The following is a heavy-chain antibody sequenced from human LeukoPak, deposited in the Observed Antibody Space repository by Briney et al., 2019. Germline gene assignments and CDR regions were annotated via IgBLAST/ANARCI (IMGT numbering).Heavy chain of an antibody. V-gene: IGHV4-39*07. D-gene: IGHD3-22*01. CDR1: GGSISSGGYY. CDR2: INHSGST. CDR3: ASPAGDSRD. J-gene: IGHJ4*02. Sequence: PSETLSLTCTVSGGSISSGGYYWSWIRQPPGKGLEWIGEINHSGSTNYNPSLKSRVTISVDTSKNQFSLKLSSVTAADTAVYYCASPAGDSRDWGQGTLVTVSS.